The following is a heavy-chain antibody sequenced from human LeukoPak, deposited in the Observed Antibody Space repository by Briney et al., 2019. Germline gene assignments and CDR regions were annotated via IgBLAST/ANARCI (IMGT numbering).Heavy chain of an antibody. V-gene: IGHV4-34*01. CDR3: ARAISGSYYIVDY. Sequence: SETLSLTCAVYGGSFSGYYWSWIRQPPGKGLEWIGEINHSGSTNYNPSLKSRVTISVDTSKNQFSLKLSPVTAADTAVYYCARAISGSYYIVDYWGQGTLVTVSS. CDR1: GGSFSGYY. J-gene: IGHJ4*02. D-gene: IGHD1-26*01. CDR2: INHSGST.